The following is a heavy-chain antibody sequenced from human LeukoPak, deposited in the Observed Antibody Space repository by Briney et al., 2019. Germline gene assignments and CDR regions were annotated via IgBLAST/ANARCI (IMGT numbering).Heavy chain of an antibody. CDR3: AKAARLGPSPFDY. V-gene: IGHV3-33*03. CDR1: GFTFTAYG. CDR2: VWVDGNNK. J-gene: IGHJ4*02. D-gene: IGHD6-25*01. Sequence: GGSLRLSCATSGFTFTAYGLHWVRQAPGMGLEWVAVVWVDGNNKFYADSVKGRFTISRDNSRSTLYLHMNSLRDDDTAVYYCAKAARLGPSPFDYWGRGTLVTVSS.